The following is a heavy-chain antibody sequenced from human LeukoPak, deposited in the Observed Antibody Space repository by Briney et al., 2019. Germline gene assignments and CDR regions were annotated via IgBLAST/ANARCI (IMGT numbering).Heavy chain of an antibody. J-gene: IGHJ4*02. CDR1: GFTFSDYY. Sequence: PGGSLRLSCAASGFTFSDYYMSWIRQAPGKGLEWVSYISSSGSTIYYADSVKGRFTISRDNAKNSLYLQMNSLRAEDTAVYYRARDSTKMATITDYWGQGTLVTVSS. V-gene: IGHV3-11*01. D-gene: IGHD5-12*01. CDR3: ARDSTKMATITDY. CDR2: ISSSGSTI.